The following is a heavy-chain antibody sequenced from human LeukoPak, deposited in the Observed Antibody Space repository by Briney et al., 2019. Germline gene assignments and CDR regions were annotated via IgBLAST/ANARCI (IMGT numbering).Heavy chain of an antibody. D-gene: IGHD3-3*01. CDR1: GYSFTSYW. J-gene: IGHJ5*02. V-gene: IGHV5-51*01. CDR2: IYPGDSDT. Sequence: GESLKISCKGSGYSFTSYWIGWVRQMPGKGLEWMGIIYPGDSDTRYSPSFQGQVTISADKSISTAYLQWSSLKASDTAMYYCARGRTPFGVVIRNWFDPWGQGTLVTVSS. CDR3: ARGRTPFGVVIRNWFDP.